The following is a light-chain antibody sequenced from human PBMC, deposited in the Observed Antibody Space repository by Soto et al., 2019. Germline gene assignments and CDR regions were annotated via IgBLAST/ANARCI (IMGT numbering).Light chain of an antibody. CDR2: DAS. CDR3: LQYNTWPYT. CDR1: QSVSVN. V-gene: IGKV3-15*01. Sequence: EVVMTQSPGTLSVSPGEGATLSCRASQSVSVNLAWYQHRPGQAPRPLIYDASTRAIGVPARFSGRGSETEFTLTISGLQSEDFGFYYCLQYNTWPYTLGRGTKLEI. J-gene: IGKJ2*01.